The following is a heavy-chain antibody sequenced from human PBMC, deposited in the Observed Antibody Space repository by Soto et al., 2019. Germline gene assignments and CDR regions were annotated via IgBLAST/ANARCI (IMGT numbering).Heavy chain of an antibody. CDR1: GGSISSGGYS. J-gene: IGHJ4*02. V-gene: IGHV4-30-2*01. CDR3: AAGGGLPRYY. Sequence: QLQLQESGSGLVKPSQTLSLTCAVSGGSISSGGYSWSWIRQPPGKGLEWIGYIYHSGSTCYNPSLRSRVTISVDRSKNQFSLKLSSVTAAGTAVSYCAAGGGLPRYYWGQGTLVTVSS. CDR2: IYHSGST. D-gene: IGHD5-12*01.